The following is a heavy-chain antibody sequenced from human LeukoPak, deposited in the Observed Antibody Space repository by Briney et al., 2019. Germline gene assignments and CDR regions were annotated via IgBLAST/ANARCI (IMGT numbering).Heavy chain of an antibody. CDR2: INPSGGST. Sequence: ASVKVSCKASGYTFTSYYMHWVRQAPGQGLEWMGIINPSGGSTSYAQKLQGRVTTTRDTSTSTVYMELSSLRSEDTAVYYCARADSSPYYFDYWGQGTLVTVSS. V-gene: IGHV1-46*01. J-gene: IGHJ4*02. CDR3: ARADSSPYYFDY. CDR1: GYTFTSYY. D-gene: IGHD2-2*01.